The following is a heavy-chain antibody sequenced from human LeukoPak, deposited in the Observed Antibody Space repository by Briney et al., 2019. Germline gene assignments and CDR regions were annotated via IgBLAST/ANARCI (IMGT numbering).Heavy chain of an antibody. D-gene: IGHD2-15*01. CDR2: ISSSSSTI. Sequence: GGSLRLSCAASGFTFSSYSMNWVRQAPGKGLEWVSYISSSSSTIYYADSVKGRFTISRDNAKNSLYLQMNSLRAEDTAVYYCARTVEEVVVVAARNAFDIWGQGTMVTVSS. CDR3: ARTVEEVVVVAARNAFDI. CDR1: GFTFSSYS. J-gene: IGHJ3*02. V-gene: IGHV3-48*04.